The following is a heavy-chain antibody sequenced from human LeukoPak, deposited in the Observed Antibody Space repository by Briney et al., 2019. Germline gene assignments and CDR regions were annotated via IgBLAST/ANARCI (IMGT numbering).Heavy chain of an antibody. Sequence: SETLSLTCTVSGGSISSYYWSWIRQPPGKGLEWIGYIYYSGSTNYNPSLKSRVTISVDTSKNQFSLKLSSVTAADTAVYYCARDRGIRYYDFWSGYYSDYRGQGTLVTASS. J-gene: IGHJ4*02. CDR2: IYYSGST. D-gene: IGHD3-3*01. CDR3: ARDRGIRYYDFWSGYYSDY. CDR1: GGSISSYY. V-gene: IGHV4-59*01.